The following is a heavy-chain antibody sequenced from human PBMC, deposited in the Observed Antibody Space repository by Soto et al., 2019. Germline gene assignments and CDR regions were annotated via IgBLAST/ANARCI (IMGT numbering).Heavy chain of an antibody. Sequence: QVQLVQSGAEVKKPGASVKVSWRASGYTLTSDHINWVRQATGQGLEWMGWMNPNSGNTGYAQKFQGRVTMTRNTSISTAYLELSSLRSEDTAVYYCAREKVGAVDYWGQGTLVTVSA. CDR1: GYTLTSDH. V-gene: IGHV1-8*01. J-gene: IGHJ4*02. CDR3: AREKVGAVDY. D-gene: IGHD1-26*01. CDR2: MNPNSGNT.